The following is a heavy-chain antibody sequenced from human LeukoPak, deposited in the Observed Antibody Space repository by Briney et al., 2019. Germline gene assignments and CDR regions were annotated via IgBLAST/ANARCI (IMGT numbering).Heavy chain of an antibody. D-gene: IGHD5-12*01. J-gene: IGHJ4*02. CDR1: GYMFTGNY. Sequence: ASVKVSCKASGYMFTGNYMHWVRQAPGQGLEWMGWINPNNGGTNYAQKFQGRVTMTGDTSISTAYMELSRLTSDDTAVYYCVRDYFRGDIVATIMDFWGQGTLVTVSS. CDR2: INPNNGGT. CDR3: VRDYFRGDIVATIMDF. V-gene: IGHV1-2*02.